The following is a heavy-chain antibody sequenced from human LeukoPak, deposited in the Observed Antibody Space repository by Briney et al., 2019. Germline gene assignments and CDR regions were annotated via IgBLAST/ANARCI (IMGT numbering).Heavy chain of an antibody. V-gene: IGHV3-7*01. J-gene: IGHJ6*03. Sequence: GGSLRLSLAAFGFTFMASWMTWSGQAPGRGLGWGANIRQDGTEQYTADSLKGRFTISRDNTKRTLYLQINSLRVEDTAVYYCARVGPPYYYYYMDVWGNGSTVIVSS. CDR1: GFTFMASW. CDR2: IRQDGTEQ. CDR3: ARVGPPYYYYYMDV.